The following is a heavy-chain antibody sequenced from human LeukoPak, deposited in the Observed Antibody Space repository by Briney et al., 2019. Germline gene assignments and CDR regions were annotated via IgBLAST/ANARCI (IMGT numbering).Heavy chain of an antibody. CDR1: GYTFTSYG. D-gene: IGHD5-24*01. J-gene: IGHJ4*02. Sequence: SVKVSCKASGYTFTSYGISWVRQAPGQGLEWMGWISAYNGNTNYAQKLQDRVTMTTDTSTSTAYMELRSLRSDDTAVYYCARDRPLTRIEMATIRPWDYWGQGTLVTVSS. CDR3: ARDRPLTRIEMATIRPWDY. CDR2: ISAYNGNT. V-gene: IGHV1-18*01.